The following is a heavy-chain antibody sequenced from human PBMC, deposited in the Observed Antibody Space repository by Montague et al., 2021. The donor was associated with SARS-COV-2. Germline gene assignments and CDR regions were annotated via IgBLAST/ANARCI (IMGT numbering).Heavy chain of an antibody. Sequence: SLRLSCAASGFTFSSYAMSWARQAPGKGLEWVSVIYSGGSSTYYVDSVRGRFTISRDNSKNTLYLQMNSLRAEDTAVYYCAKSRGIRYDSSGYYYPLDYWGQGTLVTVSS. D-gene: IGHD3-22*01. V-gene: IGHV3-23*03. CDR1: GFTFSSYA. J-gene: IGHJ4*02. CDR3: AKSRGIRYDSSGYYYPLDY. CDR2: IYSGGSST.